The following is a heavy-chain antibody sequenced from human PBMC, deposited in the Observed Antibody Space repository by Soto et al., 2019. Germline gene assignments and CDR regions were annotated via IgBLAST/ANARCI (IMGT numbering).Heavy chain of an antibody. CDR2: INYSGST. CDR1: GGSISSGGYY. Sequence: SETLSLTCTVSGGSISSGGYYWSWIRQHPGKGLEWIGYINYSGSTYYNPSLKSRVTISVDTSKNQFYLRLSSVTAADTAVYYCAKGRYDYSGYYLFDYWGQGTLVTVSS. V-gene: IGHV4-31*03. D-gene: IGHD3-22*01. CDR3: AKGRYDYSGYYLFDY. J-gene: IGHJ4*02.